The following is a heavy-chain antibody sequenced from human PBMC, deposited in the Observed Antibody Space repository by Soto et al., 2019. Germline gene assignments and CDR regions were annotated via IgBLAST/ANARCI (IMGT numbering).Heavy chain of an antibody. CDR2: ISSSTRTI. V-gene: IGHV3-48*04. D-gene: IGHD6-13*01. Sequence: GGSLRLSCAASGFTFSSYSMNWVRRAPGKGLEWVSYISSSTRTIYYADSVKGRFTVSRDNAKNSLYLQMNSLRGEDTALYYCAKDMRGGSSSSRYYYGLDVWGQGTTVTVSS. CDR3: AKDMRGGSSSSRYYYGLDV. J-gene: IGHJ6*02. CDR1: GFTFSSYS.